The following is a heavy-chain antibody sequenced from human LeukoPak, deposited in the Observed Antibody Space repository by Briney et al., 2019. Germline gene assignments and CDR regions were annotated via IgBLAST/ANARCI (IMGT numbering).Heavy chain of an antibody. V-gene: IGHV3-23*01. CDR2: ISSSGDST. Sequence: PGGSLRLSCAASGFAFSSYGMSWVRQAPGKGLEWVSDISSSGDSTHYADSVKGRFTISRDNSKNTLFLQMNSLRAEDTAVYYCAKRAVGAAYYFDYWGQGTLVTVSS. J-gene: IGHJ4*02. CDR3: AKRAVGAAYYFDY. D-gene: IGHD2-15*01. CDR1: GFAFSSYG.